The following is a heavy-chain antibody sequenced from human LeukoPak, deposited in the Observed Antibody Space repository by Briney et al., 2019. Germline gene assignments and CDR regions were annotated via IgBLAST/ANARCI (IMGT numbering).Heavy chain of an antibody. V-gene: IGHV3-9*01. CDR1: GFTFDDYA. CDR2: ISWNSGSI. J-gene: IGHJ4*02. D-gene: IGHD5-12*01. CDR3: AKDLIGKYSGYGPTETGLDY. Sequence: PGGSLRLSCAASGFTFDDYAMHWVRQAPGKGLEWVSGISWNSGSIGYADSVKGRFTISRDNAKNSLYLQMNSLRAEDTAVYYCAKDLIGKYSGYGPTETGLDYWGQGTLVTVSS.